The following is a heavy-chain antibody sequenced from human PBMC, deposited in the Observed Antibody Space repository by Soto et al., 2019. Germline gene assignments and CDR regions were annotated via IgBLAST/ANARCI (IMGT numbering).Heavy chain of an antibody. CDR3: ARHSTEEPFDY. V-gene: IGHV5-51*01. CDR2: IDPSDSDT. D-gene: IGHD1-26*01. J-gene: IGHJ4*02. CDR1: GYSFTNYW. Sequence: GESLKISCKGSGYSFTNYWIIWVRQMPGKGLEWMGRIDPSDSDTRYSPSFQGQVTISADKSISTAYLQWSSLKASDTAIYYCARHSTEEPFDYWGQGALVTVSS.